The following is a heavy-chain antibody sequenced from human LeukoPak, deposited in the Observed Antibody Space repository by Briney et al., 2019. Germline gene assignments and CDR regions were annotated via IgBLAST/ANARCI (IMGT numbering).Heavy chain of an antibody. Sequence: ASVKVSCKASGYTFTSYGISWVRQAPGQGLEWMGWISAYNGNTNYAQKLQGRVTMTTDTSTSTAYMELRSLRSDDTAVYYCASALREYYEPDYWGQGTLVTVSS. CDR2: ISAYNGNT. J-gene: IGHJ4*02. V-gene: IGHV1-18*01. CDR3: ASALREYYEPDY. CDR1: GYTFTSYG. D-gene: IGHD3-22*01.